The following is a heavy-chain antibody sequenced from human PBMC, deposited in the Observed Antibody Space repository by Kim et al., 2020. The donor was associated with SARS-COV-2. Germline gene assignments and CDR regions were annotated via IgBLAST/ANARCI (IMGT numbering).Heavy chain of an antibody. D-gene: IGHD6-6*01. CDR3: ARAVLGSSSSGYYLDY. Sequence: SETLSLTCTVSGGSISSYYWSWIRQPPGKGLEWIGYIYYSGSTNYNPSLKSRVTISVDTSKNQFSLKLSSVTAADTAVYYCARAVLGSSSSGYYLDYWGQGTLVTVSS. CDR2: IYYSGST. J-gene: IGHJ4*02. CDR1: GGSISSYY. V-gene: IGHV4-59*01.